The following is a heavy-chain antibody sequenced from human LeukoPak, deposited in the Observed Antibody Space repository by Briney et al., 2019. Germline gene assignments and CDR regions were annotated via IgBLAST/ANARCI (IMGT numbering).Heavy chain of an antibody. J-gene: IGHJ4*02. D-gene: IGHD3-10*01. CDR2: IWYDGSNK. CDR3: ARDGYYYGSGSYPPFDY. CDR1: GITFSSYG. Sequence: RPLRLSCAASGITFSSYGMHGVRQAPGKGLEWVAVIWYDGSNKYYADSVKGRFTISRDNSKNTLYLQMNSLRAEDTAVYYCARDGYYYGSGSYPPFDYWSQGTLVTVSS. V-gene: IGHV3-33*01.